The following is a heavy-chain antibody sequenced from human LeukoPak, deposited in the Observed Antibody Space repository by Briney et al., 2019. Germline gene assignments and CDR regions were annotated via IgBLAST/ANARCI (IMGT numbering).Heavy chain of an antibody. D-gene: IGHD3-3*01. V-gene: IGHV3-11*04. Sequence: GGSLRLSCAASGFTFSDYYMSWLRQAPGKGLEWVSYISSSGSTKYYADSVKGRFTTSRDNTKNSLYLQMNSLRAEDTAVYYCARVGRFLSRFDPWGQGTLVTVSS. CDR1: GFTFSDYY. J-gene: IGHJ5*02. CDR2: ISSSGSTK. CDR3: ARVGRFLSRFDP.